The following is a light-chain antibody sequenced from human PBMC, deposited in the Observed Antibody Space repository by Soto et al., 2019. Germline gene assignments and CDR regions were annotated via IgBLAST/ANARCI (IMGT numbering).Light chain of an antibody. CDR2: EVS. CDR3: SSYTSTSTYVL. CDR1: RSDVGGYNY. J-gene: IGLJ2*01. Sequence: QSALPPPASVSGSPGQSIPISCTGTRSDVGGYNYVSWYQQHPGKAPKLMIYEVSHRPSGVSNRFSGSKSGNTASLTISGLQAEDETDYYCSSYTSTSTYVLFGGGTKLTVL. V-gene: IGLV2-14*01.